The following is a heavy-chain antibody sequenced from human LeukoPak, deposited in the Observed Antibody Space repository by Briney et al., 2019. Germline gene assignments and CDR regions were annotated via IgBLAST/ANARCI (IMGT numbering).Heavy chain of an antibody. V-gene: IGHV3-21*01. J-gene: IGHJ3*02. CDR1: GFTFSSYS. Sequence: GGSLRLSCAASGFTFSSYSMNWVRQAPGEGLEWVSSISSSSSYIYYADSVKGRFTISRDNAKNSLYLQMNSLRAEDTAVYYCARDRGSGSYPDAFDIWGQGTMVTVSS. CDR2: ISSSSSYI. D-gene: IGHD3-10*01. CDR3: ARDRGSGSYPDAFDI.